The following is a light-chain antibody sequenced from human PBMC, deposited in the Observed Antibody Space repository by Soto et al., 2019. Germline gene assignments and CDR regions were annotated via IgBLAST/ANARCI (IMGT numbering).Light chain of an antibody. J-gene: IGKJ1*01. CDR2: DTS. CDR3: QQYNSLWT. Sequence: EIVVTQSPATLSVSPGERVTLSCRASQPVSSSLAWYQQRPGQAPRLLIYDTSTRAAGISARFSGSGSGTEFTLTISNLQPDDFATYYCQQYNSLWTFGPGTKVDIK. V-gene: IGKV3-15*01. CDR1: QPVSSS.